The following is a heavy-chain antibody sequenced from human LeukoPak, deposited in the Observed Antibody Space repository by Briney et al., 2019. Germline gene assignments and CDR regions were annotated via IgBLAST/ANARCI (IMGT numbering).Heavy chain of an antibody. CDR2: FSAAGT. D-gene: IGHD6-19*01. CDR1: GFTFRNYA. CDR3: AKDRVRDNGWDIDY. V-gene: IGHV3-23*01. Sequence: PGGFLRLXCVGSGFTFRNYAMNWVRQAPGKRLEWVSGFSAAGTYYADSVKGRFTTFRADSKNTIYLQMNSLTAEDTGVYYCAKDRVRDNGWDIDYWGQGTLVTVSS. J-gene: IGHJ4*02.